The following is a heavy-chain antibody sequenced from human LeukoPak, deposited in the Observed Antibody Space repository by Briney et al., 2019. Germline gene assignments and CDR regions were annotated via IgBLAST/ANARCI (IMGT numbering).Heavy chain of an antibody. CDR1: GFTFDDHS. V-gene: IGHV3-43*01. D-gene: IGHD3-16*01. Sequence: GGSLRLSCAASGFTFDDHSMHWVRQGPGKGLEWVSVISWDGGSTSYADSVKGRFTISRDNSKNSLYLQMNSLRSEDSALYYCAKDRGGVDYWGQGTLVTVSS. CDR3: AKDRGGVDY. CDR2: ISWDGGST. J-gene: IGHJ4*02.